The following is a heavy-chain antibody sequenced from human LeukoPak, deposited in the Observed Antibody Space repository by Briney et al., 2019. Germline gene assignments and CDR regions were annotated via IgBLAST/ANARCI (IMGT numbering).Heavy chain of an antibody. CDR3: ARDRGKDYFDY. CDR1: RFTFSSHG. Sequence: GGSLRLSCAPSRFTFSSHGMHWVRQGPGRGVEWVAFIWNDGSNKYYADSVKGRFTISRDNSKSTLYLQMNSLRAEDTAVYYCARDRGKDYFDYWGQGTLVTVSS. D-gene: IGHD3-10*01. J-gene: IGHJ4*02. CDR2: IWNDGSNK. V-gene: IGHV3-33*01.